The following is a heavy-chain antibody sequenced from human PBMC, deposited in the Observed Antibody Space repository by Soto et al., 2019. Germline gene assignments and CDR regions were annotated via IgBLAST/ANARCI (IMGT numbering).Heavy chain of an antibody. CDR1: GFTFSSYA. Sequence: PGGSLRLSCAASGFTFSSYAMHWVRQAPGKGLEWVAVISYDGSNKYYADSVKGRFTISRDNSKNTLYLQMNSLRAEDTAVYYCARQEAVAAAFDYWGQGTLVTVS. CDR3: ARQEAVAAAFDY. D-gene: IGHD6-19*01. J-gene: IGHJ4*02. CDR2: ISYDGSNK. V-gene: IGHV3-30-3*01.